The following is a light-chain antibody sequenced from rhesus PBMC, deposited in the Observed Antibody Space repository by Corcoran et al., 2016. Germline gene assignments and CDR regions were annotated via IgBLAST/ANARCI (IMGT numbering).Light chain of an antibody. J-gene: IGKJ4*01. V-gene: IGKV1-25*01. Sequence: DIQMTQSPSSVSASVGDRVTITCRSSQGINSYLAWYQQKPGKAPKLLIYYATTLHRGVPSRFSGSGSGTEFTLTISSLQPEDFATYYCQQYNSLITFGGGTKVEIK. CDR3: QQYNSLIT. CDR1: QGINSY. CDR2: YAT.